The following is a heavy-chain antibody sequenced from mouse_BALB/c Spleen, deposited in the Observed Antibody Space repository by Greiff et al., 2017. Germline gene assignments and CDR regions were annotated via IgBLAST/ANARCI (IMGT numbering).Heavy chain of an antibody. CDR2: ISDGGSYT. J-gene: IGHJ3*01. Sequence: EVQLVESGGGLVKPGGSLKLSCAASGFTFSDYYMYWVRQTPEKRLEWVATISDGGSYTYYPDSVKGRFTISRDNAKNNLYLQMSSLKSEDTAMYYCARDRTMITTWFAYWGQGTLVTVSA. D-gene: IGHD2-4*01. CDR3: ARDRTMITTWFAY. CDR1: GFTFSDYY. V-gene: IGHV5-4*02.